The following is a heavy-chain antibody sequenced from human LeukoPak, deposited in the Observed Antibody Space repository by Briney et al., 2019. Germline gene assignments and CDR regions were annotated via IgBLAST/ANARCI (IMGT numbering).Heavy chain of an antibody. J-gene: IGHJ2*01. D-gene: IGHD1-26*01. CDR3: AREVPWVWNFDL. CDR2: IYYSGST. Sequence: SETLSLTCTVSGDSISSSSYYWAWIRQPPGTGLEWIGYIYYSGSTYYNPSLKSRVTISVDTSKNQFSLELNSVTAADTAVYYCAREVPWVWNFDLWGRGTLVTVSS. CDR1: GDSISSSSYY. V-gene: IGHV4-30-4*08.